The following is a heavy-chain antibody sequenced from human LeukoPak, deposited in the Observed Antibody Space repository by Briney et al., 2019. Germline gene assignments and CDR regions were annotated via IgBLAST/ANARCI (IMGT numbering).Heavy chain of an antibody. J-gene: IGHJ4*02. V-gene: IGHV4-34*01. D-gene: IGHD3-9*01. CDR1: GGSLTGYY. CDR2: IHYTGAT. Sequence: SETLSLTCAVYGGSLTGYYWSWLRQTPGRGLEWVGEIHYTGATSYNPSLQSRATIPTDTSKNQFSLRLSSVTAADAAVYCCARGNILTGYCFDFWGPGALVTISS. CDR3: ARGNILTGYCFDF.